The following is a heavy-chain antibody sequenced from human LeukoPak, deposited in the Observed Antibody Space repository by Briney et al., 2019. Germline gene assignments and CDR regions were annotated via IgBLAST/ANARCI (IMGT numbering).Heavy chain of an antibody. CDR3: ARVASSSWYYFDY. D-gene: IGHD6-13*01. J-gene: IGHJ4*02. CDR2: IYYSGCT. Sequence: SQTLSLTCTVSGGSISSGDYYWSWIRQPPGKGLEWIGYIYYSGCTYYNPSLKSRVTISVDTSKNQFSLKLSSVTAADTAVYYFARVASSSWYYFDYWGQGTLVTVSS. CDR1: GGSISSGDYY. V-gene: IGHV4-30-4*08.